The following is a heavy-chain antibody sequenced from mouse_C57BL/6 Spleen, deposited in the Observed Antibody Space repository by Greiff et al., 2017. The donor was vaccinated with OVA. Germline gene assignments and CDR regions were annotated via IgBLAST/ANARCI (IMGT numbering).Heavy chain of an antibody. J-gene: IGHJ1*03. CDR1: GFTFSDYY. CDR3: ARPITTVVGYWYFDV. CDR2: INYDGSST. D-gene: IGHD1-1*01. V-gene: IGHV5-16*01. Sequence: EVKLMESEGGLVQPGSSMKLSCTASGFTFSDYYMAWVRQVPEKGLEWVANINYDGSSTYYLDSLKSRFIISRDNAKNILYLQMSSLKSEDTATYYCARPITTVVGYWYFDVWGTGTTVTVSS.